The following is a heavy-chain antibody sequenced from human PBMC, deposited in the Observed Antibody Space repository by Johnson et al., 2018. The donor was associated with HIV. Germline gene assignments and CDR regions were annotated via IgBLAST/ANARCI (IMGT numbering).Heavy chain of an antibody. J-gene: IGHJ3*02. D-gene: IGHD3-10*01. CDR2: IWYDGSNK. Sequence: QVQLVESGGGVVQPGGSLRLSCAASGFTFSSYGMHWVRQAPGKGLEWVAVIWYDGSNKYYADSVKGRFTISRDSSKDTLYVQMNSLRGEDTAVYYCARDPDPFREYHGDAFDIWGQGTVVTVSS. CDR1: GFTFSSYG. V-gene: IGHV3-30*19. CDR3: ARDPDPFREYHGDAFDI.